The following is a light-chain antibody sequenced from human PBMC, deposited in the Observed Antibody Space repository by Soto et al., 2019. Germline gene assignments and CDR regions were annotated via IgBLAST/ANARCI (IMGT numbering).Light chain of an antibody. V-gene: IGKV1-39*01. CDR1: QSISTY. CDR2: DAS. J-gene: IGKJ5*01. CDR3: QQSYMDPIT. Sequence: DIQMTQSPSSLSASVGNRVTTTCRARQSISTYLNWYQKKPGKAPNLLIYDASRLQSGVPSRFSGSGGGTDFTLSISSVQPEDFATYFCQQSYMDPITFGQGTHWRL.